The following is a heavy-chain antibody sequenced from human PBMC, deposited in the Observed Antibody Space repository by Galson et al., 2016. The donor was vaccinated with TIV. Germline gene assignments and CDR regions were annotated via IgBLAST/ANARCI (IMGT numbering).Heavy chain of an antibody. CDR1: GYKFIDYY. Sequence: SVKVSCKASGYKFIDYYLHWVRQAPGQGLEWMGWINPNAGDNGGTLLAHKFQGRVTMTKDTSTSSVYMEVTSLQSDDTAVYYCARDHTLGPNWYPDRWGRGTLVIVSS. D-gene: IGHD2-2*02. CDR3: ARDHTLGPNWYPDR. J-gene: IGHJ2*01. CDR2: INPNAGDNGGT. V-gene: IGHV1-2*07.